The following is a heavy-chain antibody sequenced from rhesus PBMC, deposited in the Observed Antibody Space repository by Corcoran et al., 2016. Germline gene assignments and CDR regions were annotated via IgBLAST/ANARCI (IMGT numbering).Heavy chain of an antibody. CDR3: AREIGSSYKNWYFEL. V-gene: IGHV4-173*01. D-gene: IGHD4-29*01. Sequence: QLQLQESGPGLVKPSETLSLTCAVSGGSISSNYWSWIRQPPGKGLEWIGRISGSGGSTSYNPSLQSRVTISRDTSKNQVSLKLSSVTAADTAVYYCAREIGSSYKNWYFELWGPGTPITISS. J-gene: IGHJ2*01. CDR2: ISGSGGST. CDR1: GGSISSNY.